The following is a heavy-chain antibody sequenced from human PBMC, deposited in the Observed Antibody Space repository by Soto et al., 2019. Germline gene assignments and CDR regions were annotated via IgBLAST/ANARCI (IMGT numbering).Heavy chain of an antibody. CDR3: ARNAGSYLVPYDFDY. D-gene: IGHD1-26*01. Sequence: QVTLKESGPVLVKPTETLTLTCTVSGFSLSNARMGVSWIRQPPGKALDWLAHIFSNDEKSYSTSLQSRILISKDTSTSQVVLTKTNVDPVDTATYYCARNAGSYLVPYDFDYWGQGTLVTVSS. J-gene: IGHJ4*02. V-gene: IGHV2-26*01. CDR1: GFSLSNARMG. CDR2: IFSNDEK.